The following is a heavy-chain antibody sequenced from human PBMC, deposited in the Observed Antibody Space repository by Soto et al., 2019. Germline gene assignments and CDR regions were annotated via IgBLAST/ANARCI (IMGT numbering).Heavy chain of an antibody. D-gene: IGHD3-10*01. J-gene: IGHJ6*03. CDR2: ISGSGGST. CDR3: AKTCGSMVGGVKDYYYYIDV. V-gene: IGHV3-23*01. CDR1: GFTFNDYA. Sequence: PGGSLRLSCAASGFTFNDYAISWVRQAPGKGLEWVSAISGSGGSTYYADSVMGRFTISRDNSKDTLFLQMNSLRAEDTAVYYCAKTCGSMVGGVKDYYYYIDVWGKGTRVTFSS.